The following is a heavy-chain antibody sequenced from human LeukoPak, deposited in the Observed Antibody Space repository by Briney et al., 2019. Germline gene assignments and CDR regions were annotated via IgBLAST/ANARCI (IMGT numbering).Heavy chain of an antibody. CDR1: GYTFTSYY. Sequence: ASVKVSCKASGYTFTSYYMHWVRQAPGQGLEWMGIINPSGGSTSYAQKFQGRVTMTRDTSTSTAYMELSRLRSDDTAVYYCARGYCSGGSCYPIDYWGQGTLVTVSS. D-gene: IGHD2-15*01. CDR2: INPSGGST. V-gene: IGHV1-46*01. J-gene: IGHJ4*02. CDR3: ARGYCSGGSCYPIDY.